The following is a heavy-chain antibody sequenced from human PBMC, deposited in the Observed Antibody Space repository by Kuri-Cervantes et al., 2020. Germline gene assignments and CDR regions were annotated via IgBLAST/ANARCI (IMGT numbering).Heavy chain of an antibody. CDR3: AREDRGYYDSSGYFDY. CDR1: GGSISSGSYY. D-gene: IGHD3-22*01. V-gene: IGHV4-61*10. CDR2: IYYSGST. Sequence: SETLSLTCTVSGGSISSGSYYWSWIRQPAGKGLEWIGYIYYSGSTNYNPSLKSRVTISVDTSKNQFSLKLSSVTAADTAVYYCAREDRGYYDSSGYFDYWGQGTLVTVPS. J-gene: IGHJ4*02.